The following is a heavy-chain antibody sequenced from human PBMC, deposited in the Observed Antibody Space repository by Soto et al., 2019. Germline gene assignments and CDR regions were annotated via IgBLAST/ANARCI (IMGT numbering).Heavy chain of an antibody. D-gene: IGHD3-9*01. V-gene: IGHV1-69*08. J-gene: IGHJ5*02. Sequence: QVQLVQSGAEVKKPGSSVKVSCKASGGTFSSYTISWVRQAPGQGLEWMGRIIPILGIANYAQKFQGRVTITADKSMSTAYMELSSLRSEDTAVYYCARDRYYDILTGYANNWFDPWGQGTLVTVSS. CDR1: GGTFSSYT. CDR2: IIPILGIA. CDR3: ARDRYYDILTGYANNWFDP.